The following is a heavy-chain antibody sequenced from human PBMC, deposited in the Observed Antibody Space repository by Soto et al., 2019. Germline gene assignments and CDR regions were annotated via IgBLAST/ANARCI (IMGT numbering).Heavy chain of an antibody. D-gene: IGHD3-9*01. CDR1: SGSFCGFY. J-gene: IGHJ4*02. CDR3: VRLWPPPYSYGLTDYTDAFDY. Sequence: ETLSLTCAVYSGSFCGFYWRWFRQPPRKIGEINHGGGTNCNPSLKSRVTISVDTSKTQLSLRLISVTAADTAVYYCVRLWPPPYSYGLTDYTDAFDYSGQGTLVTVSA. V-gene: IGHV4-34*01. CDR2: INHGGGT.